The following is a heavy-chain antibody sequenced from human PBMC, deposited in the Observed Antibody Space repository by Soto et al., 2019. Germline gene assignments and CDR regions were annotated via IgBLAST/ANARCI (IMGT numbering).Heavy chain of an antibody. D-gene: IGHD3-10*01. Sequence: EVQLFDSGGGLVQPGGSLRLSCAASGFTFSGYALTWVRQAPGKGLESVSAISGGGDATFYVDSEKGRFTISRDNSKNSVYLQMNALRAEDTAVYYCARKVSGSTGRPDLFYFDLWGRGTLVTGFS. V-gene: IGHV3-23*01. CDR1: GFTFSGYA. CDR3: ARKVSGSTGRPDLFYFDL. J-gene: IGHJ2*01. CDR2: ISGGGDAT.